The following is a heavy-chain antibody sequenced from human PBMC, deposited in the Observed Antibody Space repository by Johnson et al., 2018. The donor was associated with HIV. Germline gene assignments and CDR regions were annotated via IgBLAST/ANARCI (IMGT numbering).Heavy chain of an antibody. Sequence: VQLVESGGGLVKPGGSLRLSCAASGFTFSNAWMSWVRQAPGKGLEWVGRIKSKTDGGTTDYASPVQGRFTISRDDSKNTLDLQMNSLKTEDTAVYYCTTDGYSSSWYDAFDIWGQGTMVTVSS. CDR1: GFTFSNAW. CDR3: TTDGYSSSWYDAFDI. V-gene: IGHV3-15*01. CDR2: IKSKTDGGTT. J-gene: IGHJ3*02. D-gene: IGHD6-13*01.